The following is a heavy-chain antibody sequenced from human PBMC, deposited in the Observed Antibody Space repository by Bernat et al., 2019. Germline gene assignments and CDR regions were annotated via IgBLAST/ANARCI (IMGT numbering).Heavy chain of an antibody. CDR3: TTVGKGVAGKIQEHWDFDL. Sequence: EVQLVESGGGLVKPGGSLRLSCGVSGFTFSNAWMNWVRQAPGKGLEWVGRIKRKTDGGTKDLAGTGKGRITILREDSRNKLELQMKSLKTGEHGVYYCTTVGKGVAGKIQEHWDFDLWGRGTPVTGSS. CDR2: IKRKTDGGTK. V-gene: IGHV3-15*07. D-gene: IGHD6-19*01. CDR1: GFTFSNAW. J-gene: IGHJ2*01.